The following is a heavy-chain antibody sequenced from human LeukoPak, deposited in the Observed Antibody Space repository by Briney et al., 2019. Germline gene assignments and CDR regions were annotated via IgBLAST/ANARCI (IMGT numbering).Heavy chain of an antibody. CDR1: GFTFSSYA. CDR3: AKVMITFGGVIGIFDY. CDR2: ISGSGGST. D-gene: IGHD3-16*02. V-gene: IGHV3-23*01. Sequence: PGGSLRLSCAASGFTFSSYAMSWVRQAPGKGLEWVSAISGSGGSTYYADSVKGRLTISRDNSKNTLYLQMNSLRAEDTAVYYCAKVMITFGGVIGIFDYWGQGTLVTVSS. J-gene: IGHJ4*02.